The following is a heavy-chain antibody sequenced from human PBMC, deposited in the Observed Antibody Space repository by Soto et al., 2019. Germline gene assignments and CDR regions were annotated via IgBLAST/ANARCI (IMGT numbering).Heavy chain of an antibody. D-gene: IGHD2-15*01. CDR1: GFTFSDYY. J-gene: IGHJ6*02. V-gene: IGHV3-11*06. CDR3: ARYCSGGSCYAYYYYYGMDV. CDR2: ISSSSSYT. Sequence: GGSLRLSXAASGFTFSDYYMSWIRQAPGKGLEWVSYISSSSSYTNYADSVKGRFTISRDNAKNSLYLQMNSLRAEDTAVYYCARYCSGGSCYAYYYYYGMDVWGQGTTVTVSS.